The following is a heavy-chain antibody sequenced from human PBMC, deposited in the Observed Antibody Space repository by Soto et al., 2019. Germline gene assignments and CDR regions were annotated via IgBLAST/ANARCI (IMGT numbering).Heavy chain of an antibody. CDR3: ARHSLALRTKSRFDP. V-gene: IGHV4-39*01. D-gene: IGHD2-2*01. J-gene: IGHJ5*02. CDR1: GDSIISIDFY. CDR2: IFYLGSS. Sequence: AGTLSLTCTVSGDSIISIDFYWGWVRQPPGKGLEWIGSIFYLGSSYYNPSLKSLVTISVDTSNNQFSLRLRPVTAADTALYFCARHSLALRTKSRFDPWAQGITFTFSP.